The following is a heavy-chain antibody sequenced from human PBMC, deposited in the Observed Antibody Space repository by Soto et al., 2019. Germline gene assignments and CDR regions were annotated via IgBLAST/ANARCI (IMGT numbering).Heavy chain of an antibody. V-gene: IGHV4-30-4*01. CDR1: GGSISSGDYY. Sequence: SETLSLTCTVSGGSISSGDYYWSWIRQPPGKGLEWIGYIYYSGSTYYNPSLKSRVTISVDTSKNQFSLKLRSVTAADTALYYCARLPRFDWLSARGWYFDLWGRGTLVTVSS. CDR2: IYYSGST. CDR3: ARLPRFDWLSARGWYFDL. J-gene: IGHJ2*01. D-gene: IGHD3-9*01.